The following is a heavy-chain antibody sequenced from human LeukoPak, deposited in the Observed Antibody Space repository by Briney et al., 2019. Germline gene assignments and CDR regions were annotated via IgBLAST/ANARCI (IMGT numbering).Heavy chain of an antibody. CDR3: AKMPVSYSSGWSNFDY. CDR1: GFTFSSYA. V-gene: IGHV3-23*01. Sequence: GGSLRLSCAASGFTFSSYAMSWARRAPGKGLEWVSGISGSGGSTYYADSVKGRFTISRDNSKNTLYLQVSSLRAEDTAVYYCAKMPVSYSSGWSNFDYWGQGTLVTVSS. D-gene: IGHD6-19*01. CDR2: ISGSGGST. J-gene: IGHJ4*02.